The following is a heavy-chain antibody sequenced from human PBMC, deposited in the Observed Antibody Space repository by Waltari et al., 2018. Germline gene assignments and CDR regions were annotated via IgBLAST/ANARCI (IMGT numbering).Heavy chain of an antibody. D-gene: IGHD6-6*01. CDR1: GGSFRSSSYY. Sequence: QLQLQESGPGLVKPSETLSLTCTVSGGSFRSSSYYRGWIRQPPGKGLEWIGSIYYSGSTYYNPSLKSRVTIAVDTSKNQFSLKLSSVTAADTAVYYCAREGVGSSSLREFDYWGQGTLVTVSS. V-gene: IGHV4-39*07. CDR3: AREGVGSSSLREFDY. J-gene: IGHJ4*02. CDR2: IYYSGST.